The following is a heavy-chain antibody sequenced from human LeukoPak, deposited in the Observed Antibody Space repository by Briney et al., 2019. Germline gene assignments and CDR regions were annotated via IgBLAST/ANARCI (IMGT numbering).Heavy chain of an antibody. Sequence: SETLSLTCGIYGESSIGYSWTWVRQPPGKGLEWIGETNTSGSTNYRPSLKSRVTISVDTSKNQLSLKLSSVTAADTAVYYCARVSGFCGDGVCRFDYWSRGALVTVSS. V-gene: IGHV4-34*01. J-gene: IGHJ4*02. CDR3: ARVSGFCGDGVCRFDY. D-gene: IGHD2-8*01. CDR2: TNTSGST. CDR1: GESSIGYS.